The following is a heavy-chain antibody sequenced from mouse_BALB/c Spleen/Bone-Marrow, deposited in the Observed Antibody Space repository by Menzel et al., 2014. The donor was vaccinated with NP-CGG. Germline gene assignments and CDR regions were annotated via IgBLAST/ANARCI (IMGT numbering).Heavy chain of an antibody. Sequence: EAQLQQSGAVLVKPRASVKMSCTASGFYVKDTYMRWVKQRPEQGLEWIGSIDPANGDTQYDPTFQGKATISTDTSSNTAYLQLSTLTTEDPASYYCPSERHYYGSDALDYWGQRTSVTVAS. CDR3: PSERHYYGSDALDY. CDR2: IDPANGDT. CDR1: GFYVKDTY. J-gene: IGHJ4*01. D-gene: IGHD1-2*01. V-gene: IGHV14-3*02.